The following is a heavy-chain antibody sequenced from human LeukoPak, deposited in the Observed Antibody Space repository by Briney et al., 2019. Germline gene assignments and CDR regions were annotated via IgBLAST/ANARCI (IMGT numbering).Heavy chain of an antibody. V-gene: IGHV4-4*09. CDR2: IYTSGST. J-gene: IGHJ4*02. CDR3: ARHSSGWYSYLEY. CDR1: GGSISSYY. Sequence: PSETLSLTCTVSGGSISSYYWSWIRQPPGKGLEWIGYIYTSGSTNYNPSLKSRVTISVDTSKNQFSLKLSSVTAPNTAVYYFARHSSGWYSYLEYWGQGTLVTVSS. D-gene: IGHD6-19*01.